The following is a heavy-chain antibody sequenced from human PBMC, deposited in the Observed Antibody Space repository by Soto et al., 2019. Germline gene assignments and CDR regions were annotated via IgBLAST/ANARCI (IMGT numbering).Heavy chain of an antibody. D-gene: IGHD6-19*01. V-gene: IGHV3-30*03. CDR1: GLTFSSYG. Sequence: QVQLVESGGGVVQPGRSLRLSCAASGLTFSSYGMHWVRQAPGKGLEWVAVISYDGSNKYYADSVKGRFTISRDNSKNTLYLQMTSLRAEDTAVYYCAIYSSGCYPLDYGGQGTLVTVSS. J-gene: IGHJ4*02. CDR2: ISYDGSNK. CDR3: AIYSSGCYPLDY.